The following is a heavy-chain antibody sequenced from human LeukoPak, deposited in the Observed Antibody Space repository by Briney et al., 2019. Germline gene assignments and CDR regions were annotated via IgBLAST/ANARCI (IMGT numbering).Heavy chain of an antibody. CDR3: ARSDHNSWNAFDI. V-gene: IGHV1-8*01. CDR2: MNPNSGNT. CDR1: GYTFTSYD. D-gene: IGHD1-26*01. J-gene: IGHJ3*02. Sequence: ASVKVSCTASGYTFTSYDINWVRQATGQGLEWMGWMNPNSGNTGYAQKFQGRVTMTRNTSISTAYMELSSLRSEDTAVYYCARSDHNSWNAFDIWGQGTMVTVSS.